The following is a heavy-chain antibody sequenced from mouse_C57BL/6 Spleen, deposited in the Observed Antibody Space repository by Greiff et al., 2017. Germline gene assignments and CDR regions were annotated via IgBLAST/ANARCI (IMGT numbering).Heavy chain of an antibody. Sequence: QVQLQQPGAELVMPGASVKLSCKASGYTFTSYWMHWVKQRPGQGLEWIGEIDPSDSYTNYNQKFKGKSTLTVDKSSSTAYMQLSSLTSEDSAVYYCARPYQGGDYFDYWGQGTTLTVSS. D-gene: IGHD2-10*01. V-gene: IGHV1-69*01. CDR2: IDPSDSYT. CDR1: GYTFTSYW. J-gene: IGHJ2*01. CDR3: ARPYQGGDYFDY.